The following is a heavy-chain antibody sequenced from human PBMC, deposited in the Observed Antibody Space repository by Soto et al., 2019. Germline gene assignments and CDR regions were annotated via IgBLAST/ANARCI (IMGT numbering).Heavy chain of an antibody. J-gene: IGHJ4*02. D-gene: IGHD4-17*01. CDR3: ARTTRRARAVEF. Sequence: GESLKISCKGSGYSFTSNLIGWVRQMPGKGLEWMGIIYPGDFDTRYSPSFQGQVTISADKSISTAYLQWSSLEASGSAMFYCARTTRRARAVEFWGQGTLVTVSS. V-gene: IGHV5-51*01. CDR2: IYPGDFDT. CDR1: GYSFTSNL.